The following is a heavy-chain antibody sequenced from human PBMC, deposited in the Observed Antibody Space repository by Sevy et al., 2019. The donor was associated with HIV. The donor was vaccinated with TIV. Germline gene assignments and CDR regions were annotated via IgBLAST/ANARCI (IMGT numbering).Heavy chain of an antibody. CDR3: ARDSLLPVMVSMVRGALSYYFDY. V-gene: IGHV3-33*01. Sequence: GGSLRLSCAASGFIFSDYGMHWVRQSPVNGLEWVAVVWYDGNIKYYADSVKGRFTISRDNSKNTLYLQMNNLRAEDTAVYYRARDSLLPVMVSMVRGALSYYFDYWGQGTLVTVSS. CDR1: GFIFSDYG. J-gene: IGHJ4*02. D-gene: IGHD3-10*01. CDR2: VWYDGNIK.